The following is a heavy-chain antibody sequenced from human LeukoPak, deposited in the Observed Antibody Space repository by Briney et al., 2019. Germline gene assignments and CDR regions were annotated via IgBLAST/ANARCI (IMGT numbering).Heavy chain of an antibody. J-gene: IGHJ4*02. Sequence: GGSLRLSCAASGFTFSSYWMSWVRQAPGKGLEWVANIKQDGSEKYYVDSVKGRFTISRDDAKNSLYLQMNSLRAEDTAVYYCARETGREVPAAYYFDYWGQGTLVTVSS. D-gene: IGHD2-2*01. CDR1: GFTFSSYW. V-gene: IGHV3-7*01. CDR3: ARETGREVPAAYYFDY. CDR2: IKQDGSEK.